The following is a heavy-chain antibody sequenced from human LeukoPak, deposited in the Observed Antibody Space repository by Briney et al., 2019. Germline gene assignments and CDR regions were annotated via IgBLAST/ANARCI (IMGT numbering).Heavy chain of an antibody. D-gene: IGHD6-19*01. CDR2: IYTSGST. CDR1: GGSISSGSYY. Sequence: SETLSLTCTVSGGSISSGSYYWSRIRQPAGKGLEWIGRIYTSGSTNYNPSLKSRVTISVDTSKNQFSLKLSSVTAADTAVYYCARQYSSGWYGTAYYYYGMDVWGQGTTVTVSS. J-gene: IGHJ6*02. CDR3: ARQYSSGWYGTAYYYYGMDV. V-gene: IGHV4-61*02.